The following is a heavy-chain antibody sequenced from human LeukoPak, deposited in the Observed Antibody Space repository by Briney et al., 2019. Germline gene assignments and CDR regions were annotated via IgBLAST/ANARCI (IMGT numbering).Heavy chain of an antibody. CDR3: ARSGGYYHTLDY. V-gene: IGHV1-69*06. CDR1: GGTFSSYA. Sequence: SVKVSCKASGGTFSSYAISWVRQAPGQGLEWMGGIIPIFGTANYAQKFQGRVTITADKSTSTAYMELSSLRSEDTAVYYCARSGGYYHTLDYWGQGTLVTVSS. D-gene: IGHD3-22*01. J-gene: IGHJ4*02. CDR2: IIPIFGTA.